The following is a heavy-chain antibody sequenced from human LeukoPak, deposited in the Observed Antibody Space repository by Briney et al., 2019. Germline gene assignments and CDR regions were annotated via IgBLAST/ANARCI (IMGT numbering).Heavy chain of an antibody. D-gene: IGHD6-13*01. V-gene: IGHV3-30*02. Sequence: GSLRLSCAASGFTFSSYGMHWVRQAPGKGLEWVAFIRYDGTKDYYADSVKGRFTISRDNSENTLNLQMNSLRPEDTAVYYCAKIEYSSLEVWGKGTTVTVSS. CDR1: GFTFSSYG. J-gene: IGHJ6*04. CDR3: AKIEYSSLEV. CDR2: IRYDGTKD.